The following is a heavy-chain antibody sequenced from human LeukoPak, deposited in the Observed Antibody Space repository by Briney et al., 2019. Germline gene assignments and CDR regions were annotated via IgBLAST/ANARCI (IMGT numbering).Heavy chain of an antibody. CDR2: KKQDGSEK. J-gene: IGHJ4*02. CDR1: GFTFSSYW. CDR3: ARDRGINYYDSSGPHY. D-gene: IGHD3-22*01. Sequence: GGSLRLSCAASGFTFSSYWMSWVRQAPGKGLEWVANKKQDGSEKYYVDSVKGRFTISRDNAKNSLYLQMNSLRAEDTAVYYCARDRGINYYDSSGPHYWGQGTLVTVSS. V-gene: IGHV3-7*04.